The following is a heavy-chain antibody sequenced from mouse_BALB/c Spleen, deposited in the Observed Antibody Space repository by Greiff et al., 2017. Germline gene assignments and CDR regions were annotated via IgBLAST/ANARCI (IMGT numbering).Heavy chain of an antibody. Sequence: EVQLVESGGDLVKPGGSLKLSCAASGFTFSSYGMSWVRQTPDKRLEWVATISSGGSYTYYPDSVKGRFTISRDNAKNTLYLQMSSLKSEDTAMYYCARQDGYDGGFAYWGQGTLVTVSA. V-gene: IGHV5-6*01. CDR3: ARQDGYDGGFAY. D-gene: IGHD2-2*01. CDR2: ISSGGSYT. J-gene: IGHJ3*01. CDR1: GFTFSSYG.